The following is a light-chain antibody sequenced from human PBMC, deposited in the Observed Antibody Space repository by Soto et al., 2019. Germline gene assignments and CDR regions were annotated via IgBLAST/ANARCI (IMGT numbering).Light chain of an antibody. J-gene: IGKJ1*01. CDR2: DAS. CDR1: QSVTNK. V-gene: IGKV3-15*01. CDR3: LQYHYWPWT. Sequence: EIVLTQSPATLSMSQEERVRRSCWASQSVTNKLAWYQQRPGQPPRLLLYDASTRATGVPATFSGSGSGTDFTLTISSLQSEDLGVYYCLQYHYWPWTFGQGTKVDIK.